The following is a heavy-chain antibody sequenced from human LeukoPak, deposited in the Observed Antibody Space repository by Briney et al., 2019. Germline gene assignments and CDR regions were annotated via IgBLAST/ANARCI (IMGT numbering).Heavy chain of an antibody. D-gene: IGHD6-19*01. Sequence: SETLSLTCSVSGYFISSGFYWGWIRQPPGKGLEWIGSIHHSGNTYYNPSLKSRVTISVDTSKNQFSLKLSSVTAADTAVYYCARGPIGAVAGPLRFDPWGQGTLVTVSS. CDR3: ARGPIGAVAGPLRFDP. V-gene: IGHV4-38-2*02. J-gene: IGHJ5*02. CDR2: IHHSGNT. CDR1: GYFISSGFY.